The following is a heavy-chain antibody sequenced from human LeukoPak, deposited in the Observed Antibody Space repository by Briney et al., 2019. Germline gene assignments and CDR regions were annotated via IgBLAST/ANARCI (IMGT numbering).Heavy chain of an antibody. Sequence: SVKVSCKASGGTFSSYAISWVRQAPGQGLEWMGGIIPIFGTANYAQKFQGRVTITTDESTSTAYMELSSLRSEDTAVYYCARGMVYSRKRIYYYHMDVWGKGTTVTVSS. CDR3: ARGMVYSRKRIYYYHMDV. D-gene: IGHD2-8*01. V-gene: IGHV1-69*05. J-gene: IGHJ6*03. CDR2: IIPIFGTA. CDR1: GGTFSSYA.